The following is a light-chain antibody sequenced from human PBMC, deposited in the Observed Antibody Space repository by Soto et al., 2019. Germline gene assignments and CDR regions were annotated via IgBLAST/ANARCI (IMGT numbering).Light chain of an antibody. CDR3: QQSHSSPRT. CDR2: AAS. J-gene: IGKJ3*01. Sequence: DMQMTQSPSSLSASVGDRVSITCRSSQNISNYLHWYQQRPGKAPKLLIYAASNLRSGVPSRFSGSGSGTDFTLTISSLQPEDFATYYCQQSHSSPRTFGPGTKVDIK. CDR1: QNISNY. V-gene: IGKV1-39*01.